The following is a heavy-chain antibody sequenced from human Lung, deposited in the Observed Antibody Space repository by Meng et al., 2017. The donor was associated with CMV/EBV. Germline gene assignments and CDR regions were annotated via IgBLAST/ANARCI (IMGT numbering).Heavy chain of an antibody. V-gene: IGHV3-23*01. D-gene: IGHD2-2*01. Sequence: SCAASGFTFSTYAMSWVRQAPGKRLEWLSAITGSGDDTYYADSVRGRFTISRDNSKNTLSLQMSSLRAEDTALYYCAKAGGYCTGASCYPNWFDPWGLGALVTVSS. CDR1: GFTFSTYA. J-gene: IGHJ5*02. CDR3: AKAGGYCTGASCYPNWFDP. CDR2: ITGSGDDT.